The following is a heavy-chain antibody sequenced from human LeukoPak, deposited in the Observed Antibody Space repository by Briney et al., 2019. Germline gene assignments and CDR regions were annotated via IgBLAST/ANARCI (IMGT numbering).Heavy chain of an antibody. D-gene: IGHD4-17*01. Sequence: PGGSLRLSCTASGFTFDDYAMHWVRQAPGKGLEWVSGISWNSGSIGYADSVKGRFTISRDNAKNSLYLQMNSLRAEDTALYYCAKAQRGGDYGNWGQGTLVTVSS. CDR1: GFTFDDYA. J-gene: IGHJ4*02. V-gene: IGHV3-9*01. CDR3: AKAQRGGDYGN. CDR2: ISWNSGSI.